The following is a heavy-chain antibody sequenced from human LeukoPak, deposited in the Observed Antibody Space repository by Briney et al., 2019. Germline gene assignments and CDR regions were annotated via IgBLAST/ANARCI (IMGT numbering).Heavy chain of an antibody. V-gene: IGHV3-7*01. CDR1: GFTFSSYW. D-gene: IGHD5/OR15-5a*01. CDR2: IKYDGSEE. J-gene: IGHJ4*02. Sequence: PGGSLRLSCVASGFTFSSYWMNWVRQAPGKGLEWVANIKYDGSEEYYVDSVKGRFTISRDNAQNSLYLQMNNLRAEDTAVYYCARDVYRSFDYWGQGSLVTVSS. CDR3: ARDVYRSFDY.